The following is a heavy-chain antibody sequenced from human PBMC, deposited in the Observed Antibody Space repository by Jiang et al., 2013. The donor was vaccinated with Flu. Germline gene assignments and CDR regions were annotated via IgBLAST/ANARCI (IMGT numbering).Heavy chain of an antibody. CDR3: ARDLELWWQREGRADDALDM. Sequence: SCAATAFTFSGYGFHWVRQAPGKGPEWVAVIWYDGNKKYYADSVKGRFTISRDNSNKTVYLQMNSLRVEDTAVYYCARDLELWWQREGRADDALDMWGQGTVVTVSS. CDR2: IWYDGNKK. D-gene: IGHD2-21*01. V-gene: IGHV3-33*01. J-gene: IGHJ3*02. CDR1: AFTFSGYG.